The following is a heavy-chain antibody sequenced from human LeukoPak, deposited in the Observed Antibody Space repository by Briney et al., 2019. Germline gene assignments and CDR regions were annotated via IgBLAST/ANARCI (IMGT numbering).Heavy chain of an antibody. CDR2: IYYSGST. CDR1: GGSISNSLYF. CDR3: ARHRHYSGSSSDP. V-gene: IGHV4-39*01. D-gene: IGHD1-26*01. Sequence: SETLSLTCTVSGGSISNSLYFWGWIRQPPGKGLEWIGSIYYSGSTYYNPSLKSRVTISVDTSKNHFSLKLSSVTAADTAVYYCARHRHYSGSSSDPWGQGTLVTVFS. J-gene: IGHJ5*02.